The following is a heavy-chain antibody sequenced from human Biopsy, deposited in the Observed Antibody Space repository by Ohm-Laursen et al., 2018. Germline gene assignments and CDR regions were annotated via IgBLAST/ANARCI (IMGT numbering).Heavy chain of an antibody. V-gene: IGHV3-33*01. CDR1: GFSFSSYG. D-gene: IGHD1-26*01. J-gene: IGHJ3*02. Sequence: SLRLSCSAPGFSFSSYGMHWVRQAPGKGLEWVAVLWYDGTNKYYADSVKGRFTISRDNSKNTLYLQMNSLRAEDTAVYYCARPNLREWELHNAFDIWGQGTMATVSS. CDR2: LWYDGTNK. CDR3: ARPNLREWELHNAFDI.